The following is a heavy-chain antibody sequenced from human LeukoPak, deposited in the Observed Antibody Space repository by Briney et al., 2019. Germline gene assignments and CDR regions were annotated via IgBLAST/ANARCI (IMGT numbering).Heavy chain of an antibody. V-gene: IGHV1-69*04. CDR2: IIPLLGIT. CDR1: GDTSGSYA. J-gene: IGHJ3*02. CDR3: ARARGRITFGGIRHAFDI. D-gene: IGHD3-16*01. Sequence: GSSVKVSCKASGDTSGSYAMNWVRQAPGQGLEWVARIIPLLGITNHAQKLQGRVTVNADTSTNTVYMELSSLRPDDTAVYYYARARGRITFGGIRHAFDIWGQGTLVTVSS.